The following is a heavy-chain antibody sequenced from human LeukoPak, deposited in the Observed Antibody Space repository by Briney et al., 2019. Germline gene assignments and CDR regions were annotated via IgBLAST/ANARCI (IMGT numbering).Heavy chain of an antibody. D-gene: IGHD2-15*01. J-gene: IGHJ6*03. V-gene: IGHV3-7*01. CDR1: GFTSSIYW. Sequence: GGSLRLSSAASGFTSSIYWMTWVRQAPGKGLEWVANIKQDGNEKYYVDSVKGRFTISRDNAKNSLYLQMSSLRAENTAVSYCAREGGYCSDGSCYYYYYMDVWGKGTTVSVSS. CDR2: IKQDGNEK. CDR3: AREGGYCSDGSCYYYYYMDV.